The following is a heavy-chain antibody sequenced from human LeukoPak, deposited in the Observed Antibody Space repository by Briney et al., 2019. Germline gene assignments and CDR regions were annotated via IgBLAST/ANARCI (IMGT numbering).Heavy chain of an antibody. CDR1: GFTFDDYA. J-gene: IGHJ6*03. CDR3: AKGAYSHYYMDV. Sequence: GGPLRLSCAASGFTFDDYAMHWVRQAPGKGLEWVSGISWNSGSIGYADSVKGRFTISRDNAKNSLYLQMNSLRAEDTALYYCAKGAYSHYYMDVWGKGTTVTVSS. CDR2: ISWNSGSI. D-gene: IGHD6-13*01. V-gene: IGHV3-9*01.